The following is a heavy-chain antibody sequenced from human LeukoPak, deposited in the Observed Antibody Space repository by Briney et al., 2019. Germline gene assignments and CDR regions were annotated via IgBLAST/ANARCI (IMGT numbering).Heavy chain of an antibody. V-gene: IGHV4-4*02. Sequence: PSETLSLTCAVSGASISSPNWWTWVRQPPRKGLEWIGQVFHSGNTNYNPSLKSRVTISVDTSKNHFSLKLSSVTAADTALYYCARGGEQWLVPSYFDYWGQGTLVTVSS. D-gene: IGHD6-19*01. CDR3: ARGGEQWLVPSYFDY. CDR2: VFHSGNT. J-gene: IGHJ4*02. CDR1: GASISSPNW.